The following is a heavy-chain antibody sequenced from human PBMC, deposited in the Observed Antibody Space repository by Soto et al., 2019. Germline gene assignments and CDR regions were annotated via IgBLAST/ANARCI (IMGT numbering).Heavy chain of an antibody. CDR3: ARELFVPAANVYYYYYMDV. CDR1: GYTFTSYD. D-gene: IGHD2-2*01. V-gene: IGHV1-8*01. CDR2: MNPNSGNT. J-gene: IGHJ6*03. Sequence: ASVKVSCQASGYTFTSYDVNWVRQATGHGLEWMGWMNPNSGNTGYAQKFQGRVTMTRNTSISTAYMELSSLRSEDTAVYYCARELFVPAANVYYYYYMDVWGKGTTVTVSS.